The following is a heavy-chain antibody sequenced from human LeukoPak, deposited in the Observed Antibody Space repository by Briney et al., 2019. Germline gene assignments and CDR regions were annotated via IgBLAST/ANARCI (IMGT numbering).Heavy chain of an antibody. CDR2: IYSGGST. CDR3: ARDVWYSSSSS. CDR1: GFTVSSNY. D-gene: IGHD6-6*01. Sequence: GGSLRLSCAASGFTVSSNYMSWVRQAPGKGLEWVSVIYSGGSTYYADSVKGRFTISRDNSKNTLCLQMNSLRAEDTAVYYCARDVWYSSSSSWGQGTLVIVSS. V-gene: IGHV3-53*01. J-gene: IGHJ4*02.